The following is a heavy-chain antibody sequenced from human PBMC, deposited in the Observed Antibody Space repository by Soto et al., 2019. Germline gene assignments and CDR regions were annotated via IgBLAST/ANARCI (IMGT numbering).Heavy chain of an antibody. CDR1: GGSISSYY. CDR3: AKGGDSYGYERLYGMDA. CDR2: IYYSGST. V-gene: IGHV4-59*01. J-gene: IGHJ6*02. Sequence: PSETLSLTCTVSGGSISSYYWSWIRQPPGKGLEWIGYIYYSGSTNYNPSLKSRVTISVDTSKNQFSLKLSSVTAADTAVYYCAKGGDSYGYERLYGMDAWGQGTTVTVSS. D-gene: IGHD5-18*01.